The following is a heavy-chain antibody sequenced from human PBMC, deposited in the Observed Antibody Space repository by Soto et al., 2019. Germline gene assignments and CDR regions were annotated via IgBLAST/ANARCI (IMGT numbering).Heavy chain of an antibody. J-gene: IGHJ6*02. V-gene: IGHV3-13*01. D-gene: IGHD4-17*01. CDR1: VFTFSSYD. Sequence: GGPLRLSCAASVFTFSSYDMHWVRQATGKGLEWVSAIGTAGDTYYPGSVKGRFTISRENAKNSLYLQMNSLRAGDTAVYYCAREGGYGPLGYYYGMDVWGQGTTVTVSS. CDR2: IGTAGDT. CDR3: AREGGYGPLGYYYGMDV.